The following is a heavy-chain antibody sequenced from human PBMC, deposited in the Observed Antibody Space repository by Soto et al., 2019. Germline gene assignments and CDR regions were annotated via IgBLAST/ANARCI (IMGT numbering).Heavy chain of an antibody. CDR1: GFTFSSYA. V-gene: IGHV3-30-3*01. D-gene: IGHD1-20*01. J-gene: IGHJ6*02. CDR2: ISYDGSNK. CDR3: AREKWGAIITGTPKYYYYGMDV. Sequence: PGGSLRLSCAASGFTFSSYAMHWVRQAPGKGLEWVAVISYDGSNKYYADSVKGRFTISRDNSKNTLYLQMNSLRAEDTAVYYCAREKWGAIITGTPKYYYYGMDVWGQGTTVTVSS.